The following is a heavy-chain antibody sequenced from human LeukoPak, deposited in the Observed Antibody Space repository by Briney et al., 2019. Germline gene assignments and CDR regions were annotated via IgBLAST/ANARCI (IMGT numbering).Heavy chain of an antibody. CDR1: GFTFSSYA. D-gene: IGHD6-13*01. CDR3: ARGIAAAGFYYYYYMDV. V-gene: IGHV3-7*01. CDR2: IKQDGSEK. Sequence: GGSLRLSCAASGFTFSSYAMSWVRQAPGKGLEWVANIKQDGSEKYYVDSVKGRFTISRDNAKNSLYLQMNSLRAEDTAVYYCARGIAAAGFYYYYYMDVWGKGTTVTVSS. J-gene: IGHJ6*03.